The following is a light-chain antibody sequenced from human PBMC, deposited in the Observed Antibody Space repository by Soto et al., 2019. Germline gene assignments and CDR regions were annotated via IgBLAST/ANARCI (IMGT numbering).Light chain of an antibody. J-gene: IGKJ5*01. V-gene: IGKV1-9*01. CDR1: QDMSSY. Sequence: QLTQSPSSLAASVGDRVTITCRASQDMSSYLAWYQQRPGKAPKLLIYAASTFQSGVPSRFSGSGSGTDFTLTISSLQPEDFATYYCQQLNDYPLTFGQGTRLEI. CDR3: QQLNDYPLT. CDR2: AAS.